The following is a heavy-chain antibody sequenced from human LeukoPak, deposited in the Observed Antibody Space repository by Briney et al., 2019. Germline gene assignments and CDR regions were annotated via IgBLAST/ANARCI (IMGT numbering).Heavy chain of an antibody. Sequence: GGSLRLSCAASGFTFSSDSMNWVRQAPGKGLGWVSSISGSGGRTHYADSVRGRFTISRDNSKNTLYLQMDSLRAEDTAVYYCATPPTVTRNYWGQGTLVTVSS. CDR2: ISGSGGRT. D-gene: IGHD4-17*01. J-gene: IGHJ4*02. CDR1: GFTFSSDS. V-gene: IGHV3-23*01. CDR3: ATPPTVTRNY.